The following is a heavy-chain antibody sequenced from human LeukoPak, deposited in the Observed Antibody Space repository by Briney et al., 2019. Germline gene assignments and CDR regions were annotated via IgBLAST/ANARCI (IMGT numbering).Heavy chain of an antibody. CDR2: VRNDESDT. CDR3: ARDRGKDYFDS. J-gene: IGHJ4*02. V-gene: IGHV3-33*01. CDR1: GLTFTSHG. D-gene: IGHD4-23*01. Sequence: PGTSLRLSCTTSGLTFTSHGFHWLRQVVGKRLEWVAFVRNDESDTYHANSVKGRFSVSRDDSKNTLYLQMNSLRPEDTAIYYCARDRGKDYFDSWGQGTQVTVSS.